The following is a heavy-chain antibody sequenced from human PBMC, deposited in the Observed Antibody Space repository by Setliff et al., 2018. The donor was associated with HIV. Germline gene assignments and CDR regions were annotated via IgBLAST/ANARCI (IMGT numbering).Heavy chain of an antibody. Sequence: ASVKVSCKASGYTFTGYYIHWVRQAPGQGLEWMGWINPYSGDTNYAQKFQGRITMTRDTSINTAYVELSRLRSDDTAVYYCATYAGYSSSWYATSPFDYWGQGTLVTVSS. J-gene: IGHJ4*02. D-gene: IGHD6-13*01. CDR2: INPYSGDT. V-gene: IGHV1-2*02. CDR1: GYTFTGYY. CDR3: ATYAGYSSSWYATSPFDY.